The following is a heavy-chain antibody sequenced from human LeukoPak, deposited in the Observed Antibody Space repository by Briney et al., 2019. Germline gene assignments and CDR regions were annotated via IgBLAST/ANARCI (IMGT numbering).Heavy chain of an antibody. CDR3: ARIKAFDI. CDR2: ISSSSSTI. J-gene: IGHJ3*02. Sequence: GGSLRLSCVASGLPFSAYAMSWVRQAPGKGLEWVSYISSSSSTIYYADSVKGRFTISRDNAKNSLYLQMNSLRDEDTAVYYCARIKAFDIWGQGTMVTVSS. V-gene: IGHV3-48*02. CDR1: GLPFSAYA.